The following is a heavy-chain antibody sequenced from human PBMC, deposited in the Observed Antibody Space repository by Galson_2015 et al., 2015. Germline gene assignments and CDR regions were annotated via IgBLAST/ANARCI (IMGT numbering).Heavy chain of an antibody. D-gene: IGHD6-19*01. CDR2: IRSKAYGGTT. J-gene: IGHJ4*02. V-gene: IGHV3-49*03. CDR3: TSAHSSGWFDHYFDY. CDR1: GFTFGDYA. Sequence: SLRLSCAASGFTFGDYAMSWFRQAPGKGLEWVGFIRSKAYGGTTEYAASVKGRFTISRDDSKSIAYLQMNSLKTEDTAVYYCTSAHSSGWFDHYFDYWGQGTLVTVSS.